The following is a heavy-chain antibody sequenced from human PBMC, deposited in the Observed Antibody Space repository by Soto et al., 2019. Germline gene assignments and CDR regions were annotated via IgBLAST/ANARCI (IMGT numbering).Heavy chain of an antibody. D-gene: IGHD2-15*01. CDR3: AKILDAGGIDY. Sequence: EVHLLESGGGLVQPGGSLRLPCEASGFTFSNYGMSWVRQAPGKGLEWVSSISGTGAGTYYANSVKGRFTISRDNSKNTLYLQMNSLRVEDTAVYFCAKILDAGGIDYWGQGTLVTVSS. V-gene: IGHV3-23*01. J-gene: IGHJ4*02. CDR1: GFTFSNYG. CDR2: ISGTGAGT.